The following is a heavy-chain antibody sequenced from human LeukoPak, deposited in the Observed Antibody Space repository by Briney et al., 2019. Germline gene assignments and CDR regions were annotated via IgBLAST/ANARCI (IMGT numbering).Heavy chain of an antibody. D-gene: IGHD3-3*01. CDR3: AKVYYDFWSGYSHYYYYYMDV. J-gene: IGHJ6*03. CDR1: GFTFSSYA. CDR2: ISGSGGST. V-gene: IGHV3-23*01. Sequence: SGGSLRLSCAASGFTFSSYAMSWVRQAPGKGLEWVSAISGSGGSTYYADSVKGRVTISRHNSKNTLYLQMNSLRAEDTAVYYCAKVYYDFWSGYSHYYYYYMDVWGKGTTVTVSS.